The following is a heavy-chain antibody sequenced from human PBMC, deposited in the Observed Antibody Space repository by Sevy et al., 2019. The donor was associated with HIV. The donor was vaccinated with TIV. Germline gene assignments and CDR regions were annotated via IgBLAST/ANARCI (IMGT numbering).Heavy chain of an antibody. D-gene: IGHD2-2*01. J-gene: IGHJ5*02. Sequence: SETLSLTCTVSGGSISSYYWSWIRQPAGKGLEWMGRIYTSGSTNYNPSLKSRVTMSVDTSKNQFSLKLGSVTAADTAVYYCAREGGLGYCSSTSCYWFDPWGQGTLVTVSS. V-gene: IGHV4-4*07. CDR2: IYTSGST. CDR1: GGSISSYY. CDR3: AREGGLGYCSSTSCYWFDP.